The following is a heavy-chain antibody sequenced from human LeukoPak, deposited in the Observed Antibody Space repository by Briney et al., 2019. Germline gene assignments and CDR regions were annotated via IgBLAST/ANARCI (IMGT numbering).Heavy chain of an antibody. CDR3: AKARYGGNSDYYYYMDV. V-gene: IGHV3-23*01. CDR2: ISGSGGST. J-gene: IGHJ6*03. CDR1: GFTFSSYA. Sequence: PGGSLRLSCAASGFTFSSYAMSWVRQAPGKGLEWVSAISGSGGSTYYADSVKGRFTISRDNSKNTLYLQMNSLRAEDTAVYYCAKARYGGNSDYYYYMDVWGKGTTVTVSS. D-gene: IGHD4-23*01.